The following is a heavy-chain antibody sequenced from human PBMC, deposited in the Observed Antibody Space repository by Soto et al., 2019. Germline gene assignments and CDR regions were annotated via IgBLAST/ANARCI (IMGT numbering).Heavy chain of an antibody. V-gene: IGHV3-21*01. CDR1: GFTFSSYS. Sequence: GGSLRLSCAASGFTFSSYSMNWVRQAPGKGLEWVSSICSSSSYIYYADSVKGRFTISRDNAKNSLYLQMNSLRAEDTAVYYCARDLDDVAAHWGQGTLVTVSS. CDR2: ICSSSSYI. D-gene: IGHD3-3*01. CDR3: ARDLDDVAAH. J-gene: IGHJ4*02.